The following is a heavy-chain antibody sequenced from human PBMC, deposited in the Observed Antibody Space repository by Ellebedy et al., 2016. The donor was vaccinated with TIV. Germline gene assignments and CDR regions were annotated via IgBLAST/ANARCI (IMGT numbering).Heavy chain of an antibody. CDR2: INPSGGST. CDR3: ARTEGATFGY. Sequence: AASVKVSCKASGYTFTSYYMHWVRQAPGQGLEWMGIINPSGGSTSYAQKFQGRVTMTRDKSTSTVYMELRSLRSEDTAVYYCARTEGATFGYWGQGTLVTVSS. D-gene: IGHD1-26*01. J-gene: IGHJ4*02. CDR1: GYTFTSYY. V-gene: IGHV1-46*01.